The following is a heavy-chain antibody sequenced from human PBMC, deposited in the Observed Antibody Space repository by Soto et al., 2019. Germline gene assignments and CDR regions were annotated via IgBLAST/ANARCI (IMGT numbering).Heavy chain of an antibody. Sequence: VQLVESGGGVVQPGRSLRLSCAASGFTFSDYAMHWVRQAPGKGLEWVAVVSHDGRNTHYADSVKGRFTISRDSSKNTVSLGMTSLRAEDTAVYYCAMGGRQWLVTSDFNYWGQGALVTVSS. J-gene: IGHJ4*02. V-gene: IGHV3-30*03. CDR2: VSHDGRNT. CDR1: GFTFSDYA. D-gene: IGHD6-19*01. CDR3: AMGGRQWLVTSDFNY.